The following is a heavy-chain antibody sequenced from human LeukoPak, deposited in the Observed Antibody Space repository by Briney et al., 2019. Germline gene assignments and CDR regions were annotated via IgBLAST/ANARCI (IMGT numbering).Heavy chain of an antibody. CDR3: ARDLGYCSGGSCYTWFDP. CDR1: GGSISSYY. Sequence: PSETLSLTCTVSGGSISSYYWSWIRQPAGKALEWIGRIYTSGSTNYNPSLKSRVTMSVDTSKNQFSLKLTSVTAADTAVYYCARDLGYCSGGSCYTWFDPWGQGTLVTVSS. CDR2: IYTSGST. V-gene: IGHV4-4*07. D-gene: IGHD2-15*01. J-gene: IGHJ5*02.